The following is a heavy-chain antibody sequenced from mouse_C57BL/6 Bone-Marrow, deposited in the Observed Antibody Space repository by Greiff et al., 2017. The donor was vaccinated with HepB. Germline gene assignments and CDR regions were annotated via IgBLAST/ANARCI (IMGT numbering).Heavy chain of an antibody. V-gene: IGHV1-19*01. CDR3: AKADITTERDYYAMDY. CDR2: INPYNGGT. CDR1: GYTFTDYY. D-gene: IGHD1-1*01. J-gene: IGHJ4*01. Sequence: EVQLQQSGPVLVKPGASVKMSCKASGYTFTDYYMNWVKQSHGKSLEWIGVINPYNGGTSYNQKFKGKATLTVDKSSSTAYMELNSLTSEDSAVYYCAKADITTERDYYAMDYWGQGTSVTVSS.